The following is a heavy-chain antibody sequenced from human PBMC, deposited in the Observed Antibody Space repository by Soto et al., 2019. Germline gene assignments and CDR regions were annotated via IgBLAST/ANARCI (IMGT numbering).Heavy chain of an antibody. J-gene: IGHJ4*02. V-gene: IGHV1-69*02. CDR3: ASSGEGIWFGEQRPDY. Sequence: QVQLVQSGAEVKKPGSSVKVSCKASGGTFSSYTISWVRQAPGQGLEWMGRIIPILGIANYAQKFQGRVTITADKSTSTAYMELSSLRSEDTAVYYCASSGEGIWFGEQRPDYWGQGTLVTVSS. D-gene: IGHD3-10*01. CDR2: IIPILGIA. CDR1: GGTFSSYT.